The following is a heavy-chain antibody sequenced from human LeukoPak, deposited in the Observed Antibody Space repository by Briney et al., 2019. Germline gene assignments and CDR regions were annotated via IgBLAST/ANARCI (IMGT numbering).Heavy chain of an antibody. CDR2: INHSGST. Sequence: PSETLSLTCAVYGGSFSGYYWSWIRQPPGKGLEWIGEINHSGSTNYNPSLKSRVTISVDTSKNQFSLKLSSVTAADTAVYYCARDIVPFYGMDVWGQGTTVTVSS. V-gene: IGHV4-34*01. CDR3: ARDIVPFYGMDV. D-gene: IGHD2-15*01. CDR1: GGSFSGYY. J-gene: IGHJ6*02.